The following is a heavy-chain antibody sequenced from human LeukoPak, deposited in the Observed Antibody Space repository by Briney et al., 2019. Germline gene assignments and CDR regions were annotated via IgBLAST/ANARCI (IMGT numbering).Heavy chain of an antibody. CDR3: ARDYASGGSYFNAFDI. D-gene: IGHD1-26*01. CDR1: GGTFSGYY. J-gene: IGHJ3*02. V-gene: IGHV1-2*02. Sequence: ASVKVSCKASGGTFSGYYIHWVRQAPGQGLEWMGWINPNSGGTNYAQKFQGRVTMTRDTSISTAYMELSKLTSDDMAVYYCARDYASGGSYFNAFDIWGQGTKVTVSS. CDR2: INPNSGGT.